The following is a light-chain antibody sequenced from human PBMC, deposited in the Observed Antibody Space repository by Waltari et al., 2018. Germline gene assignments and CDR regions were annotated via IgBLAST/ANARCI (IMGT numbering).Light chain of an antibody. J-gene: IGLJ1*01. V-gene: IGLV2-23*02. Sequence: QSALTQPASMSGSPGQSITISCTGTSTDLGTYNVVSWYQHHPGKAPKLLIYEVRKRPSGISDRFSGSMSGSTASLTISRLQAEDEAEYYCCSFAGNSYVFGTGTKVTVL. CDR3: CSFAGNSYV. CDR2: EVR. CDR1: STDLGTYNV.